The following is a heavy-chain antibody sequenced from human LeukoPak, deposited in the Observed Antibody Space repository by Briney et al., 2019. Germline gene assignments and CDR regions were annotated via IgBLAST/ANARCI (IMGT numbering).Heavy chain of an antibody. J-gene: IGHJ4*02. CDR3: ARDDYSNYHRFDY. CDR2: ISGSGGST. V-gene: IGHV3-23*01. Sequence: GGSLRLSCAASGFTFSSYAMSWVRQAPGKGLEWVSAISGSGGSTYYADSVKGRFTISRDNSKNTLYLQMNSLRAEDTAVYYCARDDYSNYHRFDYWGQGTLVTVSS. D-gene: IGHD4-11*01. CDR1: GFTFSSYA.